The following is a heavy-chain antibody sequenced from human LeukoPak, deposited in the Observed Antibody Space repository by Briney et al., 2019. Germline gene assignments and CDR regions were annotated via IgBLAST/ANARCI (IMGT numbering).Heavy chain of an antibody. V-gene: IGHV1-2*02. CDR1: GYTFTGYY. Sequence: ASVKVSCKASGYTFTGYYMHWVRQAPGQGLEWMGWINPDSGGTDFAQKFQGRVTMTRDTSISTAYMELSRLRSDDTAVYYCAREDRDYVGYWGQGTLVTVSS. CDR2: INPDSGGT. D-gene: IGHD3-16*02. CDR3: AREDRDYVGY. J-gene: IGHJ4*02.